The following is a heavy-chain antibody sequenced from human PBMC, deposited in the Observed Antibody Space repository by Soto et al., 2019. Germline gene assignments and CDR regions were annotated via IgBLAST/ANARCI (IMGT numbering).Heavy chain of an antibody. CDR1: GGSISSYY. V-gene: IGHV4-59*01. D-gene: IGHD3-3*01. CDR2: IYYGGST. CDR3: ARGYDFWSGYPKDYFDY. J-gene: IGHJ4*02. Sequence: SETLSLTCTVSGGSISSYYWSWIRQPPGKGLEWIGYIYYGGSTNYNPSLKSRVTISVDTSKNQFSLKLSSVTAADTAVYYCARGYDFWSGYPKDYFDYWGQGTLVTVSS.